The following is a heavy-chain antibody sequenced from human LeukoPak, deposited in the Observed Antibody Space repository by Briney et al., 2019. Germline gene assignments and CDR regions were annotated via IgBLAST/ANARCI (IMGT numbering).Heavy chain of an antibody. D-gene: IGHD3-10*01. CDR3: ARDSVAYGSGSYYNLADY. CDR1: GYTFTSYD. Sequence: ASVKVSCKASGYTFTSYDINWVRQATGQGLEWMGWMNPNSGNTGYAQKFQGRVTITRNTSISTAYMELSSLRSEDTAVYYCARDSVAYGSGSYYNLADYWGQGTLVTVSS. CDR2: MNPNSGNT. V-gene: IGHV1-8*03. J-gene: IGHJ4*02.